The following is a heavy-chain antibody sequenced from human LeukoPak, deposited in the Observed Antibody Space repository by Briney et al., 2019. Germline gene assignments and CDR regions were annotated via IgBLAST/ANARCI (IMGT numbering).Heavy chain of an antibody. J-gene: IGHJ6*02. CDR3: ARGVRRWLQPGRYYYYGMDV. CDR2: INHSGST. CDR1: GGSFSGYY. V-gene: IGHV4-34*01. Sequence: SETLSLTCAVYGGSFSGYYWSWIRQPPGKGLEWIGEINHSGSTNYNPSLKSRVTISVDTSKNQFSLKLSSVTAADTAVYYCARGVRRWLQPGRYYYYGMDVWGQGTTVTVSS. D-gene: IGHD5-24*01.